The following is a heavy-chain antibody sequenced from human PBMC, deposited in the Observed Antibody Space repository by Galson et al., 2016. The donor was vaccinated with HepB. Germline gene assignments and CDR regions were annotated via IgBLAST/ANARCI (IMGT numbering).Heavy chain of an antibody. V-gene: IGHV3-11*01. CDR1: GFTFSDYY. Sequence: SLRLSCAASGFTFSDYYMSWIRQAPGKGLEWVSYISSSGSVIYYADSVKGRFTISRDNAKNSLHLQMNSLRAEDTAVYYCARDSPPSSGITIFGVSRGWLDPWGQGTLVTVSS. J-gene: IGHJ5*02. CDR2: ISSSGSVI. D-gene: IGHD3-3*01. CDR3: ARDSPPSSGITIFGVSRGWLDP.